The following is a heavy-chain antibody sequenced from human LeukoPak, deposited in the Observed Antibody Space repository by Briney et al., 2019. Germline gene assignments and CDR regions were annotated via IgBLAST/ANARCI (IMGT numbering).Heavy chain of an antibody. CDR3: ARVTYYDSSGYYRYKYYYYMDV. CDR1: GGSISSSNW. Sequence: SGTLSLTCAVSGGSISSSNWWSWVRQPPGKGLEWIGEIYHSGSTNYNPSLKSRVTISVDKSKNQLSLKLSSVTAADTAVYYCARVTYYDSSGYYRYKYYYYMDVWGKGTTVTVSS. CDR2: IYHSGST. V-gene: IGHV4-4*02. J-gene: IGHJ6*03. D-gene: IGHD3-22*01.